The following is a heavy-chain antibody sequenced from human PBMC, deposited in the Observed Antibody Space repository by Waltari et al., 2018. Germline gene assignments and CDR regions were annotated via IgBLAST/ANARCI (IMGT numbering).Heavy chain of an antibody. CDR2: IKQDGGEK. CDR3: ARLGNDFWSGPDAFDI. CDR1: GFTFSSYW. D-gene: IGHD3-3*01. V-gene: IGHV3-7*01. Sequence: EVQLVASGGGLFQPGGSLRLSCATSGFTFSSYWITWVRQAPGKGLEWVANIKQDGGEKYYVDSVKGRFTIARDNAKNSLYLQMNSLRAEDTAVYYCARLGNDFWSGPDAFDIWGQGTMVTVSS. J-gene: IGHJ3*02.